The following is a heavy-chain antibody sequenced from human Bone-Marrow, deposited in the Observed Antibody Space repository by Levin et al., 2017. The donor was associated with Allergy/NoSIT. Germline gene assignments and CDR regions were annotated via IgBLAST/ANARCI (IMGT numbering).Heavy chain of an antibody. CDR1: GFTFSSYW. Sequence: GESLKISCAASGFTFSSYWMSWVRQAPGKGLEWVANIKQDGSEKYYVDSVKGRFTISRDNAKNSLYLQMNSLRAEDTAVYYCARAVWYSSSWSPDDAFDIWGQGTMVTVSS. CDR3: ARAVWYSSSWSPDDAFDI. CDR2: IKQDGSEK. D-gene: IGHD6-13*01. J-gene: IGHJ3*02. V-gene: IGHV3-7*01.